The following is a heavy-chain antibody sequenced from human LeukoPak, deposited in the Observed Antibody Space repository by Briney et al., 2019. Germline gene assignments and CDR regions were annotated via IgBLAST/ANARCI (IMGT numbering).Heavy chain of an antibody. CDR1: GFTFSSYA. Sequence: PGGSLRLSCAASGFTFSSYAMPWVRQAPGKGLEYVSAISSNGGSTYYANSVKGRFTISRDNSKNTLYLQMGSLRAEDMAVYYCARTAPYGGWFDPWGQGTLVTVSS. CDR3: ARTAPYGGWFDP. CDR2: ISSNGGST. V-gene: IGHV3-64*01. D-gene: IGHD3-10*01. J-gene: IGHJ5*02.